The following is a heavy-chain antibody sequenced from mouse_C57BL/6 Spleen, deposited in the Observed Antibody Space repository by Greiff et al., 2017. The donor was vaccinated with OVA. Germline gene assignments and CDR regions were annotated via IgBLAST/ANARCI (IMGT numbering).Heavy chain of an antibody. CDR2: INPNNGGT. CDR1: GYTFTDYC. J-gene: IGHJ4*01. CDR3: ARSEGTAMDY. V-gene: IGHV1-26*01. Sequence: VQLQQSGPELVKPGASVKISCKASGYTFTDYCMNWVKQSHGKSLEWIGDINPNNGGTSYNQKFKGKATLTVDKSSSTAYMELRSLTSEDSAVYYCARSEGTAMDYWGQGTSVTVSS.